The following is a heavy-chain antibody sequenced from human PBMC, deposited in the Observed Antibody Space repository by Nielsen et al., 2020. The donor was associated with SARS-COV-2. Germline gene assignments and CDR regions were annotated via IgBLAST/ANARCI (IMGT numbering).Heavy chain of an antibody. CDR3: ARDRLGIGDY. V-gene: IGHV4-30-4*01. D-gene: IGHD7-27*01. J-gene: IGHJ4*02. Sequence: SETLSLTCTVSGGSISNGDYYYSWIRQTPGKGLEWIGYIYYSGSTYYNPSLKSRVTISVDTSKNQFSLKLSSVTAADTAVYYCARDRLGIGDYWGQGTLVTVSS. CDR2: IYYSGST. CDR1: GGSISNGDYY.